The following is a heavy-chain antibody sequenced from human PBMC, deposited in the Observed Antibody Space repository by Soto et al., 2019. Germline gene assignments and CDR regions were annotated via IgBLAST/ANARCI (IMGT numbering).Heavy chain of an antibody. J-gene: IGHJ3*02. CDR2: IWYDGSNK. D-gene: IGHD3-22*01. V-gene: IGHV3-33*01. CDR1: GFTFSSYG. Sequence: AGGSLRLSCAASGFTFSSYGMHWVRQAPGKGLEWVAVIWYDGSNKYYADSVKGRFTISRDNSKNTLYLQMNSLRAEDTAVYYCARDRYYYDSSGLDAFDIWGQGTMVTVSS. CDR3: ARDRYYYDSSGLDAFDI.